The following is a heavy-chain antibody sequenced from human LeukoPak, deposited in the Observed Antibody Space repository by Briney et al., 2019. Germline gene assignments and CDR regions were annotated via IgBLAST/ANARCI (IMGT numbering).Heavy chain of an antibody. CDR3: ARDLRKFEYNRDWYFDL. J-gene: IGHJ2*01. CDR1: GYTFTNYY. V-gene: IGHV1-46*01. Sequence: GASVKVSCKTSGYTFTNYYMHWVRQAPGQGLEWMGMINPSGGNTTYAQKFQGRVTMTRDTSTTTVYMELSSLRSGDTAVYYCARDLRKFEYNRDWYFDLWGRGTLVTVSS. D-gene: IGHD1-1*01. CDR2: INPSGGNT.